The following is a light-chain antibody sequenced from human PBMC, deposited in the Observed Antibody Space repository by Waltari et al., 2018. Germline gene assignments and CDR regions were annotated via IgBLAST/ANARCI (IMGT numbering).Light chain of an antibody. CDR2: GAS. Sequence: EIVLTQSPGTLSLSPGARVTLSCRASQSVSSSYLAWYQQKPGQAPRLLIYGASSRATGTPDRFSGRGSGTGFTLTISRLEPEDFAVYYCQQYGSSLITFGQGTRLEIK. CDR3: QQYGSSLIT. V-gene: IGKV3-20*01. CDR1: QSVSSSY. J-gene: IGKJ5*01.